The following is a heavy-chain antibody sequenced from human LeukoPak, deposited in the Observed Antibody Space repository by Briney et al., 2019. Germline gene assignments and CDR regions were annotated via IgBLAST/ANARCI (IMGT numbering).Heavy chain of an antibody. J-gene: IGHJ5*02. Sequence: SETLSLTCAVYGGSFSGYYWSWIRQPPGKGLEWIGEINHSGSTNYNPSLKGRVTISVDTSKNQFSMKLTSVTAADTAVYYCARDPAGSGWYDPWGPGTLVAVSS. CDR3: ARDPAGSGWYDP. D-gene: IGHD1-26*01. V-gene: IGHV4-34*01. CDR1: GGSFSGYY. CDR2: INHSGST.